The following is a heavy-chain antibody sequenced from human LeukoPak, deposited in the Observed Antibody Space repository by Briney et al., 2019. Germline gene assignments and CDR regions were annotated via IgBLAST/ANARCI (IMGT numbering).Heavy chain of an antibody. J-gene: IGHJ3*01. CDR3: ARHVSSSRVAYDV. D-gene: IGHD2-2*01. V-gene: IGHV5-51*01. Sequence: GESLKISCKGSGYTFTSYWIGWVRQMPGKGLEWMGLRNPADSDTRYSPSFQGQVTISVDKSISTAYLEWSSPKASDTAMYYCARHVSSSRVAYDVWGQGTMVTVSS. CDR1: GYTFTSYW. CDR2: RNPADSDT.